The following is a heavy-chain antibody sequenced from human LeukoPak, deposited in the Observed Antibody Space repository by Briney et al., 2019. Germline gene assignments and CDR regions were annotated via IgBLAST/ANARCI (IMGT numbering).Heavy chain of an antibody. D-gene: IGHD2-2*01. V-gene: IGHV1-18*04. CDR1: GYTFTSYA. CDR3: ARTGWGVPAAGDWFDP. J-gene: IGHJ5*02. CDR2: VSGYNGNT. Sequence: ASVRVSCKASGYTFTSYAFSWVRQAPGQRLEWIGWVSGYNGNTNYAQKVQGRVTVTTDTSTSTAYMELRSLRSDDTAVYYCARTGWGVPAAGDWFDPWGQGTLVTVSS.